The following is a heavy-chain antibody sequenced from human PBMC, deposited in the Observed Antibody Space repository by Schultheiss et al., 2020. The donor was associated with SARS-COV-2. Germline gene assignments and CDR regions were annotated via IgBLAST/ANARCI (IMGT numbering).Heavy chain of an antibody. Sequence: GSLRLSCAVSGGSITSSNWWSWVRQPPGRGLEWIGEVYQSGNTNYKPSLRSRVTISVDTSKNQFYLKLSSVTAADTAVYYCATWDLGYYGMDVWGQGTTVTVSS. V-gene: IGHV4-4*02. CDR2: VYQSGNT. J-gene: IGHJ6*02. D-gene: IGHD1-26*01. CDR1: GGSITSSNW. CDR3: ATWDLGYYGMDV.